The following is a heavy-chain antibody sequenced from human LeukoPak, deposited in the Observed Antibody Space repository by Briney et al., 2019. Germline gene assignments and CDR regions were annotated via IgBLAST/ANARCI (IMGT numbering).Heavy chain of an antibody. Sequence: ASVTVSCKASGYTFSNYYIHWVRQAPGHGLEWLGWMNVKTGATSSAQRFPGRFTMTTDTSIGTASMEFSSLTSDDTAVYYCARQSGTYWGVDYWGQGTLVTISS. D-gene: IGHD1-26*01. J-gene: IGHJ4*02. CDR2: MNVKTGAT. V-gene: IGHV1-2*02. CDR1: GYTFSNYY. CDR3: ARQSGTYWGVDY.